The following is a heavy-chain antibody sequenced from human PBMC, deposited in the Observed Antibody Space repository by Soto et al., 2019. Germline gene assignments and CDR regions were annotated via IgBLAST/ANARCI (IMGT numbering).Heavy chain of an antibody. CDR1: GYTFTSYG. Sequence: ASVKVSCKASGYTFTSYGISWVRQAPGQGLEWMGWISAYNGNTNYAQKLQGRVTMTTDTSTSTAYMELRSLRSDDTAVYYCARDYVVVVVAATRPAGYYYGMDVWGQGTTVTAP. CDR2: ISAYNGNT. CDR3: ARDYVVVVVAATRPAGYYYGMDV. D-gene: IGHD2-15*01. V-gene: IGHV1-18*04. J-gene: IGHJ6*02.